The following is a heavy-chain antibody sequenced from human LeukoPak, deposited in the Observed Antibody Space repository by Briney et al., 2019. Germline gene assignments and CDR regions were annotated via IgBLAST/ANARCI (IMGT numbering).Heavy chain of an antibody. Sequence: AGGSLRLSCAASGFTVSSNSMYWVRQAPGKGLEWVSVIYSGGSTYYADSVKGRFTISRDNSKNTLFLQMNSLRAEDTAVYYCARARDGYNSHFDYWGQGTLVTVSS. CDR2: IYSGGST. J-gene: IGHJ4*02. D-gene: IGHD5-24*01. V-gene: IGHV3-53*01. CDR3: ARARDGYNSHFDY. CDR1: GFTVSSNS.